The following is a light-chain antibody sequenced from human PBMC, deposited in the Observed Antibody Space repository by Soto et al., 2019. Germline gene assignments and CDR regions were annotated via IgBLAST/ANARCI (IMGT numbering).Light chain of an antibody. J-gene: IGLJ1*01. CDR3: SSYTSSSSYV. Sequence: QSALTQPASVYGSPRQSITISCTGTSSDVGVYNYVSWYQQHPGKAPKLMIYEVSNRPSGVSNRFSGSKSGNTASLTISGLQAEDEADYYCSSYTSSSSYVFGTGTKVTVL. CDR1: SSDVGVYNY. CDR2: EVS. V-gene: IGLV2-14*01.